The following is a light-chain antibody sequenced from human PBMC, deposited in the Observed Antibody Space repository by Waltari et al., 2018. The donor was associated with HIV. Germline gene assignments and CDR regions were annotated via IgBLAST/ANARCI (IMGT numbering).Light chain of an antibody. J-gene: IGLJ2*01. CDR1: SSDVGVYNY. CDR3: CSYAGSDVV. V-gene: IGLV2-8*01. CDR2: EVT. Sequence: QSALTQPPSASGSPGQSVTISCTGTSSDVGVYNYISWYQQHPGKAPKLMIFEVTKRPAGCPDRFSGAKSGNPASLTVSGLQAEDEAVYYCCSYAGSDVVFGGGTKLTVL.